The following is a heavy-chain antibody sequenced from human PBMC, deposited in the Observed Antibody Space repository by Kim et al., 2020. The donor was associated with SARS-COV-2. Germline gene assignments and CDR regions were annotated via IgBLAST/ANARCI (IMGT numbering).Heavy chain of an antibody. V-gene: IGHV4-59*08. CDR1: GGSISSYY. J-gene: IGHJ6*03. CDR3: ARHGRTGITISGVVITYYYMDV. CDR2: IYYSGST. D-gene: IGHD3-3*01. Sequence: SETLSLTCTVSGGSISSYYWSWIRQPPGKGLEWIGYIYYSGSTNYNPSLKSRVTISVDTSKNQFSLKLSSVTAADTAVYYCARHGRTGITISGVVITYYYMDVWGKGTTVTVSS.